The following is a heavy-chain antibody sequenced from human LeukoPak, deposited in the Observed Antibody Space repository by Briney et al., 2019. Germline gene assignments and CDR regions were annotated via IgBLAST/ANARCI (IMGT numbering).Heavy chain of an antibody. CDR3: ASAYSSGWYNGFGWFDP. V-gene: IGHV4-39*01. D-gene: IGHD6-19*01. Sequence: PSETLSLTCTVSGGSISSSPYYWGWIRQPPGKGLEWIGSIYYSGTTHYSPSLESRVTISVDTSKNQFSLKLSSVTAADTAVYYCASAYSSGWYNGFGWFDPWGQGTLVTVSS. CDR2: IYYSGTT. J-gene: IGHJ5*02. CDR1: GGSISSSPYY.